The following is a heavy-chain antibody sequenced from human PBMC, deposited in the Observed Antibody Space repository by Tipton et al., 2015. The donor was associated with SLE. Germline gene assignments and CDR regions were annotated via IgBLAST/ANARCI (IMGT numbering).Heavy chain of an antibody. CDR2: VISDGST. V-gene: IGHV3-23*01. J-gene: IGHJ5*02. CDR3: ANNGGTFDP. Sequence: GSLRLSCAASGFTFSTYDLTWVRQAPGKGLEWVSTVISDGSTFYADSVRGRFTISRDNSKSTLFLQLTTLRADDTAVYYCANNGGTFDPWGPGTLVTVSS. CDR1: GFTFSTYD.